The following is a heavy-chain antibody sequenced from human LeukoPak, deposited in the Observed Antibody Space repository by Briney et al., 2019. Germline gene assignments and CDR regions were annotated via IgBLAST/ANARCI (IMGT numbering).Heavy chain of an antibody. CDR2: INPNIGGT. J-gene: IGHJ5*02. D-gene: IGHD6-19*01. CDR3: ARGYTSNWDNWFGP. V-gene: IGHV1-2*06. Sequence: ASVEVSCKASGYTFTGYYMHWVRQAPGQGLEWMGRINPNIGGTIYAQKFQGRVTMTRDTSISTAYMELSSLRSDDTAVYYCARGYTSNWDNWFGPWGQGTPVTVSS. CDR1: GYTFTGYY.